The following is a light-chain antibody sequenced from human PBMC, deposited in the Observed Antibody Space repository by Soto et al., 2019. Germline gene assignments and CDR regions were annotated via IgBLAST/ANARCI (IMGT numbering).Light chain of an antibody. CDR1: QSVGGY. V-gene: IGKV3-11*01. CDR2: DAS. J-gene: IGKJ4*01. Sequence: EIVLTQSPATLSLSPGERATLSCRASQSVGGYLDWYQQKPGQAPRLLIYDASNRASGIPARFSGSGGGTDYSLPITLPEPEGLAVQSFHQPSTWPPLTLG. CDR3: HQPSTWPPLT.